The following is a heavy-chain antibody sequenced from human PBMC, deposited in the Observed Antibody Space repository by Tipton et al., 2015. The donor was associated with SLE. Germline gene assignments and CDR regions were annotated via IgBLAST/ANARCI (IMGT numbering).Heavy chain of an antibody. V-gene: IGHV3-33*01. J-gene: IGHJ4*02. D-gene: IGHD2-21*01. Sequence: SLRLSCAASGFMFRNYAMHWVRQAPGKGLEWVAVIWYDGSQSYYGDSVKGRFTISRDNAKSTLYLQMNSVRPDDTAVYYCAASIAVALNYWGQGTLVTVSS. CDR2: IWYDGSQS. CDR3: AASIAVALNY. CDR1: GFMFRNYA.